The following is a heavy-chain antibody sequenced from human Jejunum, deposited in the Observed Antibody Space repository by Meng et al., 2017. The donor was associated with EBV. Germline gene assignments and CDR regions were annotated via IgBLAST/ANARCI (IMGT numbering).Heavy chain of an antibody. V-gene: IGHV3-23*04. CDR1: GFTFNSHT. J-gene: IGHJ5*02. CDR2: ITDSGGST. Sequence: EVSLVGSGGGLVEPGGSLRLSCAASGFTFNSHTMSWVRQAPGKGLEWVSAITDSGGSTYYTDSVKGRFTISRDNSKYTLYLQMNSLRAEDTAVYYCAKLTRAWGQGTLVTVSS. CDR3: AKLTRA.